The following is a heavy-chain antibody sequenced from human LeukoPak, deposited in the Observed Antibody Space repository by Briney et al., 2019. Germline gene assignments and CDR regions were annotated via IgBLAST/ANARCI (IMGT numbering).Heavy chain of an antibody. V-gene: IGHV3-53*01. CDR1: GFTVSSNY. J-gene: IGHJ4*02. Sequence: PGGSLRLPCAASGFTVSSNYMSWVRQAPGKGLEWVSVIYSGGSTYYADSVKGRFTISRDNSKNTLYLQMNSLRAEDTAVYYCARNRAYCSSTSCYWYFDYWGQGTLVTVSS. CDR2: IYSGGST. CDR3: ARNRAYCSSTSCYWYFDY. D-gene: IGHD2-2*01.